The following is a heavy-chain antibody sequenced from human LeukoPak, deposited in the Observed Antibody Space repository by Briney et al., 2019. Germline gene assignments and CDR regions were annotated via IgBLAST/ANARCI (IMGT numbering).Heavy chain of an antibody. CDR3: ARLGYCSGGSCYYFDY. Sequence: PSETLSLTCAVSGGSISSSSYYWGWIRQPPGKGLEWIGSIYYSGSTYYNPSLKSRVTISVDTSKNQFSLKLSSVTAADTAVYYCARLGYCSGGSCYYFDYWGQGTLVTVSS. V-gene: IGHV4-39*01. J-gene: IGHJ4*02. CDR2: IYYSGST. D-gene: IGHD2-15*01. CDR1: GGSISSSSYY.